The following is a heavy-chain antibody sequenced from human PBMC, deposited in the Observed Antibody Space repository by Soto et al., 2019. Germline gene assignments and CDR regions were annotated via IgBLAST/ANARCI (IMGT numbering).Heavy chain of an antibody. CDR3: AQRQGGSSWYWFDP. V-gene: IGHV2-5*02. CDR2: IHWDDDK. Sequence: QITLKESGPTLVKPTQTLTLTCTFSGFSLSTSGVGVGWIRQPPGKALDWLALIHWDDDKRYRPPLKSRLTITKDGFKNRAVLTMTNMDPVDTGTYYCAQRQGGSSWYWFDPWCKGTLVTVSS. J-gene: IGHJ5*02. D-gene: IGHD6-13*01. CDR1: GFSLSTSGVG.